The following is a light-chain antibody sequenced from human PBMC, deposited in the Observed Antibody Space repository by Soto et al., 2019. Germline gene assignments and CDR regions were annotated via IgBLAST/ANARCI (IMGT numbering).Light chain of an antibody. CDR3: CSYAGFNTAV. V-gene: IGLV2-11*01. J-gene: IGLJ2*01. CDR2: DVT. Sequence: QSALTQPSSVSGSPGQSVTISCTGTNSDVGNYNYVSWYQQHPGKAPKIMIYDVTKRPSGVPDRFSGSKSGNTASLTISGLQAEDEADYYCCSYAGFNTAVFGGGTKLTVL. CDR1: NSDVGNYNY.